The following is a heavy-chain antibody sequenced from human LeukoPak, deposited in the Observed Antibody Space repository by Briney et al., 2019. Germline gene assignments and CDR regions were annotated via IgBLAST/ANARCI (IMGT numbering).Heavy chain of an antibody. CDR1: GFTFSTYD. J-gene: IGHJ2*01. D-gene: IGHD2-2*01. CDR2: IGTAGDP. Sequence: GGSLRLSCAASGFTFSTYDMHWLRQAPGKGLEWVSAIGTAGDPYYSGSVKGLFTISRENAKNSLYLQMNSLRVGDTAVYYCARAPPYCSSTSCSYWYFDLWGRGTLVTVSS. CDR3: ARAPPYCSSTSCSYWYFDL. V-gene: IGHV3-13*05.